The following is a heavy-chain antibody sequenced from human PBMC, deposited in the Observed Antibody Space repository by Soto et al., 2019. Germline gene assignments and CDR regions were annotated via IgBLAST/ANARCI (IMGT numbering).Heavy chain of an antibody. D-gene: IGHD1-7*01. J-gene: IGHJ4*02. CDR1: GFSLTKYGDG. CDR3: AHRLTLYSDWSYGRFHF. V-gene: IGHV2-5*02. Sequence: QITLKESGPTLVNPTQTLTLTCTFSGFSLTKYGDGVGWVRQPPGKALEWLALIYWDDDKRYSPSLKSRLTITKDTAKNEMVITVTNMDPVDTARYNCAHRLTLYSDWSYGRFHFWGQGTLVTVSS. CDR2: IYWDDDK.